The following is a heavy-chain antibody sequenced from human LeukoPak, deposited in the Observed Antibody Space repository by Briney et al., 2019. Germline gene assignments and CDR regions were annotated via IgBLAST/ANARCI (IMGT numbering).Heavy chain of an antibody. CDR3: ARDHPNYYDSSGYYYV. V-gene: IGHV3-66*01. CDR2: IYSGGST. CDR1: GFTVSSNY. D-gene: IGHD3-22*01. Sequence: GGSLRLSCAASGFTVSSNYMSWVRQAPGKGLEWVSVIYSGGSTYYADSVKGRFTISRDNSKNTLYLQMNSLRAEDTAVYYCARDHPNYYDSSGYYYVWGQGTLVTVSS. J-gene: IGHJ4*02.